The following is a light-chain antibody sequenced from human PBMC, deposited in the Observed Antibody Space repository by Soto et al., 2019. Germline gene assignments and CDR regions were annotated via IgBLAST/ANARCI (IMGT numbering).Light chain of an antibody. CDR1: QSISSW. J-gene: IGKJ1*01. CDR3: QQYNRYPRT. V-gene: IGKV1-5*03. Sequence: DIQMTQSPSTLSASVGDRVTITCRASQSISSWLAWYQQKPGKAPKLLIYKASSLESGVPSRFSGSGSGTEFTLTISSLQPDDFSMYDCQQYNRYPRTFGQGTNVEIK. CDR2: KAS.